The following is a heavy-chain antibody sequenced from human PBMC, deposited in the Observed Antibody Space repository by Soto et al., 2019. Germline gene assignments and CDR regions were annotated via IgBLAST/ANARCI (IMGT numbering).Heavy chain of an antibody. D-gene: IGHD6-25*01. CDR3: AGQTFTIAAASYGRSNWFDP. CDR1: GGSITSSSHF. Sequence: SETLSLTSTASGGSITSSSHFWGWVRQPPGKGLGWIGTIYFTGNTYYTPSLKSRLTMSIATSKNEFSLKLNSVTAADTAVYYCAGQTFTIAAASYGRSNWFDPWGPGTLVTVSS. V-gene: IGHV4-39*01. J-gene: IGHJ5*02. CDR2: IYFTGNT.